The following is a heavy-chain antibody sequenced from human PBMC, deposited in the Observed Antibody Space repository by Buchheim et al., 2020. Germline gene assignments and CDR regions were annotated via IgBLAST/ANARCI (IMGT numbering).Heavy chain of an antibody. Sequence: QVQLQESGPGLVEPSQTLSLTCTVSGGSISSGDYYWSWIRQPPGKGLEWIGYIYYSGSTYYNPSLKSRVTISVDTSKNQFSLKLSPVTAADTAVYYCARGFPSFNYYDSSGYYFDYWGQGTL. V-gene: IGHV4-30-4*01. CDR3: ARGFPSFNYYDSSGYYFDY. CDR2: IYYSGST. J-gene: IGHJ4*02. D-gene: IGHD3-22*01. CDR1: GGSISSGDYY.